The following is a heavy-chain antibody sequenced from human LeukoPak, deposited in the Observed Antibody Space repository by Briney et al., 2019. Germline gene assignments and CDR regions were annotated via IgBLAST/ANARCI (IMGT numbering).Heavy chain of an antibody. CDR3: ARVKKLMPEFEF. Sequence: ASVKVSCKSSGYTYIDYYIHWVRQAPGQGLEWMGWINPNSGATKYAQKFQGRVSMTRDTSINTAYMDLTNLRSDDTAIFYCARVKKLMPEFEFWGQGTLVTVSS. J-gene: IGHJ4*02. D-gene: IGHD2-2*01. V-gene: IGHV1-2*02. CDR1: GYTYIDYY. CDR2: INPNSGAT.